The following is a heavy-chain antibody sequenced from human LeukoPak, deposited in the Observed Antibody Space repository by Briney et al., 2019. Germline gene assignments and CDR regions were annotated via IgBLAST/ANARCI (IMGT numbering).Heavy chain of an antibody. CDR1: GGSFTDYY. Sequence: PSETLSLTCAVYGGSFTDYYWSWLRQPPGEGLEWIGEINHRGSTNYNSSLKSRVTISVDRSKNQFSRKLSSVTAADTAVYFCARVPHTTSSIDYWGQGAPVTVSS. V-gene: IGHV4-34*01. CDR3: ARVPHTTSSIDY. J-gene: IGHJ4*02. CDR2: INHRGST. D-gene: IGHD6-6*01.